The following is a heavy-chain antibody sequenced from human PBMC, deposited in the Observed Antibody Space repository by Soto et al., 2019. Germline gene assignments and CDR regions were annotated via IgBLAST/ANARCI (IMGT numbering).Heavy chain of an antibody. CDR3: ARELPTTIRGGYYYSYGMDV. D-gene: IGHD2-2*02. V-gene: IGHV3-74*03. Sequence: PGGSLRLSCAASGFIFSSYWMHWVRQAPGKGLVWVSRLHNDGSTTTYADSVKGRFTISRDNAKNTLYLQMNSLRAEDTAVYYCARELPTTIRGGYYYSYGMDVWGQGTTVTVSS. CDR1: GFIFSSYW. CDR2: LHNDGSTT. J-gene: IGHJ6*02.